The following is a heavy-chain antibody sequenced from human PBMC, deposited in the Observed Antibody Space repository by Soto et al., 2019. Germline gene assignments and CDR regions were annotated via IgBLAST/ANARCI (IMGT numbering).Heavy chain of an antibody. CDR3: ATTTPMKTRYYGFDY. CDR1: GGSISSGGYY. CDR2: IYYSGST. V-gene: IGHV4-31*03. D-gene: IGHD3-10*01. Sequence: QVQLQESGPGLVKPSQTLSLTCTVSGGSISSGGYYWSWIRQHLGKGLEWIGYIYYSGSTYYNPSLKSRVTISVDTSKNQFSLKLSSVTAADTAVYYCATTTPMKTRYYGFDYWGQGTLVTVSS. J-gene: IGHJ4*02.